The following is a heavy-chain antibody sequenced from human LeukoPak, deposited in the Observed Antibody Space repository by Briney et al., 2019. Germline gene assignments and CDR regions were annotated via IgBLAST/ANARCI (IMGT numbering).Heavy chain of an antibody. CDR3: AREGATAPASSDY. D-gene: IGHD1-26*01. V-gene: IGHV4-59*12. J-gene: IGHJ4*02. Sequence: SETLSLTCTVSGGSISSYYWSWIRQPPGKGLEWIGYIYYSGSTNYNPSLKSRVTISVDTSKNQFSLKLSSVTAADTAVYYCAREGATAPASSDYWGQGTLVTVSS. CDR2: IYYSGST. CDR1: GGSISSYY.